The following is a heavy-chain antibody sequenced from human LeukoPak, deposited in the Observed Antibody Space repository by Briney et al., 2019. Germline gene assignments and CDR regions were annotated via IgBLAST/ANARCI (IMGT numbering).Heavy chain of an antibody. CDR3: ARDRPSMITFGGVIALDY. D-gene: IGHD3-16*02. CDR2: IYHSGST. J-gene: IGHJ4*02. V-gene: IGHV4-30-2*01. Sequence: SQTLSLTCAVSGGSISSGGYSWSWIRQPPGKGLEWIGYIYHSGSTYYNPSLKSRVTISVDTSKNQFSLKLSSVTAADTAVYYCARDRPSMITFGGVIALDYWGQGTLVTVSS. CDR1: GGSISSGGYS.